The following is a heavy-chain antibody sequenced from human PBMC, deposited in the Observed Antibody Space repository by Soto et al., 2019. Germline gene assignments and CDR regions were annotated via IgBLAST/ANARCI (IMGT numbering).Heavy chain of an antibody. Sequence: SETLSLTCTVSGGSISSYYWSWIRQPPGKGLEWIGYIYYSGSTNYNPSLKSRVTISVDTSKNQFSLKLSSVTAADTAVYYCARDKYSSSPFDCWGQGTLVTVSS. CDR3: ARDKYSSSPFDC. CDR1: GGSISSYY. J-gene: IGHJ4*02. CDR2: IYYSGST. V-gene: IGHV4-59*01. D-gene: IGHD6-6*01.